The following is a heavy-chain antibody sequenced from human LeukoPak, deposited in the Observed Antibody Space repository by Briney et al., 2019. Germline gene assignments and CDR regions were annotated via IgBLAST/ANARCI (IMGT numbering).Heavy chain of an antibody. V-gene: IGHV1-18*04. J-gene: IGHJ4*02. CDR2: ISAYNGNT. Sequence: GASVKVSCKASGYTFTGYYMHWVRQAPGQGLEWMGWISAYNGNTNYAQKLQGRVTMTTDTSTSTAYMELRSLRSDGTAVYYCARVRYRLAETYIDYWGQGTLVTVSS. CDR3: ARVRYRLAETYIDY. CDR1: GYTFTGYY. D-gene: IGHD3-16*01.